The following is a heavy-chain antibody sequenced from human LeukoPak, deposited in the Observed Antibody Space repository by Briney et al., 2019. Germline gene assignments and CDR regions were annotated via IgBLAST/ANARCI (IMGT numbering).Heavy chain of an antibody. J-gene: IGHJ4*02. V-gene: IGHV1-46*01. CDR2: INPSDGST. Sequence: ASVKVSCKASGGTLSTHGISWVRQAPGQGLEWMAIINPSDGSTSYLQRFQGRVTLTRDTSTNTVYMELSSLRSEDTAIYYCAREPHCSGGSCYFDYWGQGTLVTVSS. D-gene: IGHD2-15*01. CDR3: AREPHCSGGSCYFDY. CDR1: GGTLSTHG.